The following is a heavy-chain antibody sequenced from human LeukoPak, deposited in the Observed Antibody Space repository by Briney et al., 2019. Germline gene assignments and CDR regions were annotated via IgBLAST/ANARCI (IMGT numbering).Heavy chain of an antibody. J-gene: IGHJ4*02. D-gene: IGHD4-17*01. Sequence: GESLKISCKGSGYSFTSYWIGWVRQMPGKGLEWMGIIYPGDSDTRYSPSFQGRVTISADKSISTAYLQWSSLKASDTAMYYCARQGPHDYGDYDFDYWGQGTLVTVSS. CDR2: IYPGDSDT. V-gene: IGHV5-51*01. CDR3: ARQGPHDYGDYDFDY. CDR1: GYSFTSYW.